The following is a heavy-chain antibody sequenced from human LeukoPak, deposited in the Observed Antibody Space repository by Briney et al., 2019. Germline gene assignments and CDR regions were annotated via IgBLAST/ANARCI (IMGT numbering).Heavy chain of an antibody. D-gene: IGHD6-19*01. CDR2: IIPIFGTA. V-gene: IGHV1-69*13. J-gene: IGHJ6*02. Sequence: ASVKVSCKASGGAFSSYATSWVRQAPGQGLEWMGGIIPIFGTANYAQKFQGRVTITADESTSTAYMELSSLRSEDTAVYYCARDLSAARQWLPDQDYYYYGMDVWGQGTTVTVSS. CDR3: ARDLSAARQWLPDQDYYYYGMDV. CDR1: GGAFSSYA.